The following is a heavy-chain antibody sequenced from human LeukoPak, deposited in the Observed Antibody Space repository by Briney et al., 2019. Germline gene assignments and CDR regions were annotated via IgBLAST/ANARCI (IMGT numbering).Heavy chain of an antibody. CDR2: IYTSGST. J-gene: IGHJ4*02. CDR3: AGRPTHCSGGSCYSETLDY. CDR1: GGSISSGSYY. Sequence: SETLSLTCTVSGGSISSGSYYWSWIRQPAGKGLEWIGRIYTSGSTNYNPSLKSRVTISVDTSKNQFSLKLSSVTAADTAVYYCAGRPTHCSGGSCYSETLDYWGQGTLVTVSS. D-gene: IGHD2-15*01. V-gene: IGHV4-61*02.